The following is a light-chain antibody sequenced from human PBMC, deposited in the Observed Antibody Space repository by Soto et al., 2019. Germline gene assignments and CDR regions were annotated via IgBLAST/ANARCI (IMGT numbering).Light chain of an antibody. CDR1: ESVGSS. J-gene: IGKJ1*01. CDR3: RQYNNWPRT. CDR2: GAS. Sequence: DIVLTQSPGTLSFSPGERATLSCRTSESVGSSLLAWYQQKPGQAPRLLISGASTRATGIPARFSGSGSETELTLTISGMQSEDFPVYSRRQYNNWPRTCGEGTKVDIK. V-gene: IGKV3-15*01.